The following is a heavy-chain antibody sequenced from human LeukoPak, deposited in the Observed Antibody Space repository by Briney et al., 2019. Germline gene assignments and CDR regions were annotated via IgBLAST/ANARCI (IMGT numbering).Heavy chain of an antibody. V-gene: IGHV3-23*01. J-gene: IGHJ4*02. CDR3: AKVGYYYGSGSYSY. CDR2: ISGSGGST. CDR1: GFTFSSYA. D-gene: IGHD3-10*01. Sequence: PGGSLRLSCAASGFTFSSYAMSWVRQAPGKGLEWVSAISGSGGSTYYADSVKGRFTISRDNSKNTLYLQMNSLRAEDTAVYYCAKVGYYYGSGSYSYWGQGTLVTVPS.